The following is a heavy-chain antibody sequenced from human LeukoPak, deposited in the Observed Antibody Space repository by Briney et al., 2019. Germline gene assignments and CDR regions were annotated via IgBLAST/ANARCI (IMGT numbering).Heavy chain of an antibody. Sequence: ASVKVSCKASGYTFTSYGISWVRQAPGQGLEWMGWISAYNGNTSYAQKLQGRVTMTTDTSTSTAYMELRSLRSDDTAVYYCAREPYYYGSSGYYRGYYFDYWGQGTLVTVSS. CDR2: ISAYNGNT. D-gene: IGHD3-22*01. V-gene: IGHV1-18*01. CDR1: GYTFTSYG. J-gene: IGHJ4*02. CDR3: AREPYYYGSSGYYRGYYFDY.